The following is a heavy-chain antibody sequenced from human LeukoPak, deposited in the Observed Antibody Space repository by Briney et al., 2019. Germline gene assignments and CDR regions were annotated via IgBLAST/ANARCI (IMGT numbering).Heavy chain of an antibody. CDR2: IKEDGKNI. CDR3: ARGQNWNHDF. D-gene: IGHD1-14*01. J-gene: IGHJ4*02. CDR1: GFSFSGFW. Sequence: GGSLRLSCAASGFSFSGFWMSWLRQAPGKGLEWVANIKEDGKNIYQVDSLKGRFTISRDNAKNSLFLQMNSLRVEDTAIYYCARGQNWNHDFWGQGTLVTVSS. V-gene: IGHV3-7*01.